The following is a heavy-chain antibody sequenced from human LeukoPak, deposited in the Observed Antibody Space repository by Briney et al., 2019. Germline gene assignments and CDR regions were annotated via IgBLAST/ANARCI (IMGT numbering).Heavy chain of an antibody. CDR2: IYYSGST. CDR3: ARDLIHRRGAFDT. J-gene: IGHJ3*02. Sequence: SETLSLTCTVSGGSISSSSYYWGWIRQPPGKGLEWIGSIYYSGSTYYNPSLKSRVTISVDTSKNQFSLKLSSVTAADTAVYYCARDLIHRRGAFDTWGQGTMVTVSS. CDR1: GGSISSSSYY. D-gene: IGHD1-26*01. V-gene: IGHV4-39*07.